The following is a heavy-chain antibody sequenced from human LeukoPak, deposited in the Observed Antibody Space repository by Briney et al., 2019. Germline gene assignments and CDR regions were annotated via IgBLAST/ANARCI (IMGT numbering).Heavy chain of an antibody. CDR1: GFTFRSYW. CDR2: ITEDGSEK. Sequence: GSLRLSCAASGFTFRSYWMNWVRQAPGKGLEWVATITEDGSEKYYVDSVRGRFTISRDNAKNSLYLQMNSLRAEDTAVYYCARLRYYGMDVWGQGTTVTVSS. CDR3: ARLRYYGMDV. J-gene: IGHJ6*02. V-gene: IGHV3-7*01.